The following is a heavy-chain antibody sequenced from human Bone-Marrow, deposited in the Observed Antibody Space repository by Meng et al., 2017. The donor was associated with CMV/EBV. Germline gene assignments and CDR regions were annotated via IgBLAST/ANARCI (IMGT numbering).Heavy chain of an antibody. CDR1: GFTFSSYW. CDR2: INSDGSST. D-gene: IGHD2-2*01. J-gene: IGHJ6*02. V-gene: IGHV3-74*01. CDR3: VLDYCSSTSCYRGNYYYGMDV. Sequence: GESLKISCAASGFTFSSYWMHWVRQAPGKGLVWVSRINSDGSSTSYADSVKRRFTISRDNAKNTLYLQMNSLRAEDTAVYYCVLDYCSSTSCYRGNYYYGMDVWGQGTTVTVSS.